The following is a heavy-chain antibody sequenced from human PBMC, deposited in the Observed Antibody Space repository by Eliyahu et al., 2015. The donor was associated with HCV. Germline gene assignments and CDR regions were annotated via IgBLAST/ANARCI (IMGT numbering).Heavy chain of an antibody. Sequence: EVQLVESGGGLVQPGRSLRLSCAASGFTFDDYAMHWVPASPGEGLGWVSGISWNSGSIGYADSVKGRFTISRDNAKNSLYLQMNSLRAEDTALYYCAKDADYGSGSYLDYWGQGTLVTVSS. J-gene: IGHJ4*02. CDR3: AKDADYGSGSYLDY. CDR2: ISWNSGSI. D-gene: IGHD3-10*01. V-gene: IGHV3-9*01. CDR1: GFTFDDYA.